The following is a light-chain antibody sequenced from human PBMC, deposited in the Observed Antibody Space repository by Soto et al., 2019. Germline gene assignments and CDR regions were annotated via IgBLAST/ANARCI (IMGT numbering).Light chain of an antibody. CDR3: QNYNSYRWT. J-gene: IGKJ1*01. CDR2: HVS. Sequence: IPMTQSPYTLSASVGVRLTLTCRASQSTSSWLAWYQQKPGIAPKLLLYHVSHLESWIISSFSGSGSETVFTVTISSLQPDDFATYYRQNYNSYRWTFGQGTKVDIK. V-gene: IGKV1-5*01. CDR1: QSTSSW.